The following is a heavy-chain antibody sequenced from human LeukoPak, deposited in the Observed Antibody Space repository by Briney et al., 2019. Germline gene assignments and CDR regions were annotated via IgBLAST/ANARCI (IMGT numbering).Heavy chain of an antibody. CDR1: GGSISSHY. V-gene: IGHV4-59*08. J-gene: IGHJ5*02. CDR3: ARQGIAVAGAWFDP. CDR2: IYYSGST. Sequence: SETLSLTCTVSGGSISSHYWSWIRQPPGKGLEWIGYIYYSGSTNYNPSLKSRVTISVDTSKNQFSLKLSSVTAADTAVYYCARQGIAVAGAWFDPWGQGTLVTVSS. D-gene: IGHD6-19*01.